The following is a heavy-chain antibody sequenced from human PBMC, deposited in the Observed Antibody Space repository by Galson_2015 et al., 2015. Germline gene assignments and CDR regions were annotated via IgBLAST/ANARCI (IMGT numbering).Heavy chain of an antibody. V-gene: IGHV6-1*01. J-gene: IGHJ4*02. CDR3: AKRPSPRIAAAGRSGD. Sequence: CAISGDSVSSNSAAWNWIRQSPSRGLEWLGRTYYRSKWYNDYAVSVKSRITINPDTSKNQFSLQLNSVTPEDTAVYYCAKRPSPRIAAAGRSGDWGQGTLVTVSS. CDR2: TYYRSKWYN. CDR1: GDSVSSNSAA. D-gene: IGHD6-13*01.